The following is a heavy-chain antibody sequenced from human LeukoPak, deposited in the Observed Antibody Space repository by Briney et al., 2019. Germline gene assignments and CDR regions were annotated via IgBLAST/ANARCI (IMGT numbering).Heavy chain of an antibody. V-gene: IGHV1-18*01. Sequence: ASVKVSCKTSGYTFTSYGITWVRQAPGHGLEWMGWISTYSGNANYAKKFQGRVTMTTDTSTSTAFMELRSLTSDDTAVYYCASRSGTYPYYIDYWGQGTLVTVSS. D-gene: IGHD1-26*01. J-gene: IGHJ4*02. CDR2: ISTYSGNA. CDR3: ASRSGTYPYYIDY. CDR1: GYTFTSYG.